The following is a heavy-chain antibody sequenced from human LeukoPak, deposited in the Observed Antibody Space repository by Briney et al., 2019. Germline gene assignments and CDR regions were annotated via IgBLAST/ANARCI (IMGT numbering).Heavy chain of an antibody. J-gene: IGHJ4*02. CDR3: ARVSVYYYDSSGYSPEGY. Sequence: QPGGSLRLSCAASGFTFSSYEMNWVRQAPGKGLEWVSYISSSGSTIYYADSVKGRFTISRDNAKNSLYLQMNSLRAEDTAVYYCARVSVYYYDSSGYSPEGYWGQGTLVTVSS. V-gene: IGHV3-48*03. D-gene: IGHD3-22*01. CDR1: GFTFSSYE. CDR2: ISSSGSTI.